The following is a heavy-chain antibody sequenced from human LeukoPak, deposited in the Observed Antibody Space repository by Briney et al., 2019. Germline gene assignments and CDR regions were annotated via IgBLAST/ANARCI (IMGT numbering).Heavy chain of an antibody. V-gene: IGHV3-48*04. Sequence: GGSLRLSCAASGFIFSNSAMNWVRQAPGKGLEWVSYISSSSSTIYYADSVKGRFTISRDNAKNSLYLQMNSLRAEDTAVYYCARDILTGSQSRFQHWGQGTLVTVSS. CDR3: ARDILTGSQSRFQH. J-gene: IGHJ1*01. CDR2: ISSSSSTI. D-gene: IGHD3-9*01. CDR1: GFIFSNSA.